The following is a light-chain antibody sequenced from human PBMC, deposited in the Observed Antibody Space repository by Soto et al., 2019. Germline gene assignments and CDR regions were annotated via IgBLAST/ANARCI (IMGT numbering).Light chain of an antibody. J-gene: IGKJ1*01. CDR1: QTISSW. V-gene: IGKV1-5*03. CDR2: KAS. CDR3: QHYNSYSEA. Sequence: IQMTQSPSTMSGSVGDRVIITCRASQTISSWLAWYQQKPGKAPKLLIYKASTLKSGVPSRFSGSGSGTEFTLTISSLQPDDFATYYCQHYNSYSEAFGQGTKVELK.